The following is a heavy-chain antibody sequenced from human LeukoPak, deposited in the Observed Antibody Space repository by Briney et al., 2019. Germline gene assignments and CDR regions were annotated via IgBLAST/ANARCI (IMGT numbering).Heavy chain of an antibody. CDR1: GYTFTSNY. CDR2: VIPNSGAT. Sequence: ASVKVSCKASGYTFTSNYMHWLRQAPGQGPEWMGWVIPNSGATNYAQKFQGRVTMTRDTSNSTAYMELSALTSDDTAVYFCATVLGWGQGTLVTVSS. D-gene: IGHD6-6*01. J-gene: IGHJ4*02. CDR3: ATVLG. V-gene: IGHV1-2*02.